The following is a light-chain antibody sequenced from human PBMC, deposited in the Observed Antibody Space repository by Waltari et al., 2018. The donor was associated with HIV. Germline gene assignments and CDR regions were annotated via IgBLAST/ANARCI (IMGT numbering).Light chain of an antibody. CDR1: AFNICAGYD. J-gene: IGLJ3*02. Sequence: QSVLTQPPSVSGAPGQRVNISSSGNAFNICAGYDVQWYQQLLGRAPKVLIYGNSNRPSGVPDRFSGSKSGTSASLAITGLQAEDEADYYCQSYDSTLTGWVFGGGTVLTVL. CDR2: GNS. V-gene: IGLV1-40*01. CDR3: QSYDSTLTGWV.